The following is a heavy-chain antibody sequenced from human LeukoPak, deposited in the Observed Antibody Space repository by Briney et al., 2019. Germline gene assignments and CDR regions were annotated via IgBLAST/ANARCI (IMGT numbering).Heavy chain of an antibody. CDR2: INPNSGGT. CDR3: AREGGRSGSSHAFDI. D-gene: IGHD1-26*01. CDR1: GYTFTGYY. V-gene: IGHV1-2*02. Sequence: ASVKVSCKASGYTFTGYYMHWVRQAPGQGLEWMGWINPNSGGTNYAQKFRGRVTMTRDTSISTAYMELSRLRSDDTAVYYCAREGGRSGSSHAFDIWGQGTMVTISS. J-gene: IGHJ3*02.